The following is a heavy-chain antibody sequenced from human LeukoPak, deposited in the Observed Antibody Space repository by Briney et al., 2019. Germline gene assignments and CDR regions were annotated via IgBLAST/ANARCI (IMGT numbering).Heavy chain of an antibody. Sequence: ASVKVSCKASGYTFTSYDINWVRQATGQGLEWMGWMNPNSGNTGYAQKFQGRVTITRNTSISTAYMELSSLRSEDTAAYYCARTHYDILTGYYSFDYWGQGTLVTVSS. CDR1: GYTFTSYD. CDR3: ARTHYDILTGYYSFDY. CDR2: MNPNSGNT. V-gene: IGHV1-8*03. J-gene: IGHJ4*02. D-gene: IGHD3-9*01.